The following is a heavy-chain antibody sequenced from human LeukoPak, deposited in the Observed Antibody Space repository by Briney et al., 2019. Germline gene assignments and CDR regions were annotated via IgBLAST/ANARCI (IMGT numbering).Heavy chain of an antibody. CDR3: VRDNAGVFDY. V-gene: IGHV1-18*01. CDR1: GYTFTNYG. CDR2: ISVYNGNT. J-gene: IGHJ4*02. D-gene: IGHD3-10*01. Sequence: EASVKVSCKASGYTFTNYGISWVRQAPGQGLEWMGWISVYNGNTKNAQKLQGRVTMTTDTSASTAYVEVRSLRSDDTAVYYCVRDNAGVFDYWGQGSLVTVSS.